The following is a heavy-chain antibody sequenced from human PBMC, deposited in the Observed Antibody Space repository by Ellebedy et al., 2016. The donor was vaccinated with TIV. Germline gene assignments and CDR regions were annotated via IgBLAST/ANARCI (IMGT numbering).Heavy chain of an antibody. CDR1: GYSFTSYA. CDR2: VSAYSGQK. D-gene: IGHD1-26*01. Sequence: ASVKVSCKASGYSFTSYAVICLRQPPGQGLQWMGWVSAYSGQKNYEQKLQGRVTMTTDTTTSTAYMELRSLTSDDTAVYYCARDREWERLREGPYDFESWGQGPLVTVSS. CDR3: ARDREWERLREGPYDFES. J-gene: IGHJ4*02. V-gene: IGHV1-18*01.